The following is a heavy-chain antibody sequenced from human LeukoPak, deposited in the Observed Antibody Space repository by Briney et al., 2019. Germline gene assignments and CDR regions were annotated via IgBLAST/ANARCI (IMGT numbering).Heavy chain of an antibody. V-gene: IGHV3-11*01. CDR1: GFTFSDYY. CDR2: ISSSGSTI. Sequence: GGSLRLSCAASGFTFSDYYMSWIRQAPGKGLEWVSYISSSGSTIYYADSVKGRFTISRDNSKNTLYLQMNSLRAEDTAVYYCAKVDYGDYWYYFDYWGQGTLVTVSS. J-gene: IGHJ4*02. D-gene: IGHD4-17*01. CDR3: AKVDYGDYWYYFDY.